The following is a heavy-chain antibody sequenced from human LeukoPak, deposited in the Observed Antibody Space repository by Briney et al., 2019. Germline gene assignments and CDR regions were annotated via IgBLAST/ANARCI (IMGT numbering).Heavy chain of an antibody. J-gene: IGHJ4*02. CDR3: ARSHYYDSSGYPLDY. Sequence: GGSLRLSCGASGFTFSNYGMLWVRQAPGKGLEWVATISPDGGEKNYVDSVKGRFTISRDNAKNSLYLQMNSLRAEDTAVYYCARSHYYDSSGYPLDYWGQGTLVTVSS. CDR1: GFTFSNYG. D-gene: IGHD3-22*01. CDR2: ISPDGGEK. V-gene: IGHV3-7*01.